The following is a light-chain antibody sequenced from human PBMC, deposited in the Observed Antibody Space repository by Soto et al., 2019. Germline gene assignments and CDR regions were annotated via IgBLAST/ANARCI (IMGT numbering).Light chain of an antibody. Sequence: QAVLTQPPSASGTPGQRVTLSCSGSSSNIGSNTVNWYQQLPATAPKLLIDSNNQRPSGVPDRFSGSKSGTSASLAISGLQSEDEADYYCAAWDDSLNGVVFGGGTKVTVL. J-gene: IGLJ2*01. CDR1: SSNIGSNT. CDR3: AAWDDSLNGVV. CDR2: SNN. V-gene: IGLV1-44*01.